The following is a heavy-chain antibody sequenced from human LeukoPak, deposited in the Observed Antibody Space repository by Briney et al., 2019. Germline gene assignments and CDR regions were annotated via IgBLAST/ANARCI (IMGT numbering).Heavy chain of an antibody. CDR2: IYYSAST. CDR1: GGSISSSGFY. V-gene: IGHV4-39*01. Sequence: PSETLSLTCTVSGGSISSSGFYWGWIRQPPGKGLGWIGSIYYSASTYYNPSLKSRVTMSVDTSKNQFSLKLSSATAADTAVYYCASSRELHRYDYWGQGTLVTVSS. J-gene: IGHJ4*02. D-gene: IGHD1-7*01. CDR3: ASSRELHRYDY.